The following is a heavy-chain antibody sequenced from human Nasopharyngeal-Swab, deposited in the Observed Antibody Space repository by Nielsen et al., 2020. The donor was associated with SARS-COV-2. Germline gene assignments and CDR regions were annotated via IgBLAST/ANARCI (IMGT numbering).Heavy chain of an antibody. Sequence: SVKVSCKASGGTFSSYAISWVRQAPGQGLEWMGGIIPIFGTANYAQKSQGRVTITADESTSTAYMELSSLRSEDTAVYYCTTQLGDAFDIWGQGTMVTVSS. D-gene: IGHD6-6*01. CDR3: TTQLGDAFDI. CDR2: IIPIFGTA. J-gene: IGHJ3*02. V-gene: IGHV1-69*13. CDR1: GGTFSSYA.